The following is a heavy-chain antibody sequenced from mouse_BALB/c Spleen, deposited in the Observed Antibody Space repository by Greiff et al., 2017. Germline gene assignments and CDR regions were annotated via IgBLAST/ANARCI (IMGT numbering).Heavy chain of an antibody. D-gene: IGHD3-1*01. CDR2: ISSGGSYT. CDR1: GFTFSSYT. Sequence: EVKLVESGGGLVKPGGSLKLSCAASGFTFSSYTMSWVRQTPEKRLEWVATISSGGSYTYYPDSVKGRFTISRDNAKNTLYLQMSSLKSEDTAMYYCTRAARDYAMDYWGQGTSVTVSS. J-gene: IGHJ4*01. V-gene: IGHV5-6-4*01. CDR3: TRAARDYAMDY.